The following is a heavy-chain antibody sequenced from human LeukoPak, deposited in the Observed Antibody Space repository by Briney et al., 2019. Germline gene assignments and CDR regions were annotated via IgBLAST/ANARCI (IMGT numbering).Heavy chain of an antibody. V-gene: IGHV3-48*03. CDR3: AREDRDGYNDWFGP. CDR2: ISSSGSTI. Sequence: GGSLRLSCAASGFTFSSYEMNWVRQAPGKGLEWVSYISSSGSTIYYADSVKGRFTISRDNAKNSLYLQMNSLRAEDTAVYYCAREDRDGYNDWFGPWGQGTLVTVSS. D-gene: IGHD5-24*01. CDR1: GFTFSSYE. J-gene: IGHJ5*02.